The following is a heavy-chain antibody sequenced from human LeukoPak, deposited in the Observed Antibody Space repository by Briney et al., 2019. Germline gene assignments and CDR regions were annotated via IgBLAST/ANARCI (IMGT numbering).Heavy chain of an antibody. CDR1: GYTFTIYG. V-gene: IGHV1-18*01. CDR2: ISAYNGNT. CDR3: ARDRGYYYDSSGYLFDY. Sequence: GASVKVSCKASGYTFTIYGISGVRQAPGQGLEWIGLISAYNGNTNSAQKLQGRVTMTTDTSTSTAYRQMRSLRSDDTAVYYCARDRGYYYDSSGYLFDYWGQGTLVTVSS. J-gene: IGHJ4*02. D-gene: IGHD3-22*01.